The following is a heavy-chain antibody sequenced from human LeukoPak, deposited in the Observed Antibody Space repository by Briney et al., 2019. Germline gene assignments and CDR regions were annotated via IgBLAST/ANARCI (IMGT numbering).Heavy chain of an antibody. CDR3: ARNTTDRPYDF. CDR1: GLTFSSDW. V-gene: IGHV3-23*01. D-gene: IGHD2/OR15-2a*01. Sequence: PGGSLRLSCAASGLTFSSDWMHWVRQVPGKGLEWLSTVIASGSYTYYAASVKGRFTISRDNSKNTLHLQMDSLRVEDTAVYFCARNTTDRPYDFWGQGTLVTVSS. J-gene: IGHJ4*02. CDR2: VIASGSYT.